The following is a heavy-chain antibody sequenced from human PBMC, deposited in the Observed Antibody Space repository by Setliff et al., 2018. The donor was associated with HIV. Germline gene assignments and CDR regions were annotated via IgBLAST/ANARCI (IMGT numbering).Heavy chain of an antibody. D-gene: IGHD2-2*01. J-gene: IGHJ4*02. Sequence: SETLSLTCTVSGGSMSSSGPGYYWGWVRQTPGGGLEWIGSVYYRGRTYYNPSLKSRVTISVDTSKNQLSLRLTSMAAADTAVYYCARQGLVLVPASIDWRLPPSPIDYWGQGALVTVSS. CDR1: GGSMSSSGPGYY. CDR2: VYYRGRT. CDR3: ARQGLVLVPASIDWRLPPSPIDY. V-gene: IGHV4-39*01.